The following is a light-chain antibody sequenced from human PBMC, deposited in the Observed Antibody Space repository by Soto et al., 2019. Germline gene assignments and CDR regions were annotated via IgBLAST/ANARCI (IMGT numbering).Light chain of an antibody. V-gene: IGKV1-5*03. J-gene: IGKJ1*01. Sequence: DIQMTQSPSTLSSSLGDRVSITCRASQTISSLLAWYQQKPGKAPKLLIYKASTLESGVPLRFSGSGSGTEFTLTISSLQHDDFATYYCQQYNSYTWTFGQGTKVDIK. CDR1: QTISSL. CDR2: KAS. CDR3: QQYNSYTWT.